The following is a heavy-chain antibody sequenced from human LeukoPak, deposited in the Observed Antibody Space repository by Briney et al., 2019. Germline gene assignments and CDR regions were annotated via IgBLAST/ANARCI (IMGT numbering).Heavy chain of an antibody. V-gene: IGHV3-7*01. CDR1: GFTFSSYV. CDR3: ARDFLCSSTSCHKSMPLDY. D-gene: IGHD2-2*01. J-gene: IGHJ4*02. Sequence: GGSLRLSCAASGFTFSSYVMSWVRQAPGKGLEWVANIKQDGSEKYYVDSVKGRFTISRDNAKNSLYLQMNSLRAEDTAVYYCARDFLCSSTSCHKSMPLDYWGQGTLVTVSS. CDR2: IKQDGSEK.